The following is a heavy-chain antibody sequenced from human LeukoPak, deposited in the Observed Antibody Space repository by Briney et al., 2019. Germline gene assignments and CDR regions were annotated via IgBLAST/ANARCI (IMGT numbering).Heavy chain of an antibody. V-gene: IGHV4-4*07. CDR2: IYTSGST. CDR1: GGSISSYY. CDR3: ARELRYFDWLLDY. Sequence: SETLSLTCTVSGGSISSYYWGWIRQPAGKGLEWIGRIYTSGSTNYNPSLKSRVTMSVDTSKNQFSLKLSSVTAADTAVYYCARELRYFDWLLDYWGQGTLVTVSS. J-gene: IGHJ4*02. D-gene: IGHD3-9*01.